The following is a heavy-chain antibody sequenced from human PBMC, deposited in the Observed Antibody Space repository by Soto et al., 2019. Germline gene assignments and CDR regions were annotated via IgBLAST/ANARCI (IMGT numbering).Heavy chain of an antibody. CDR1: GYTFTSYA. CDR2: INAGNGNT. CDR3: ARFGYSYGSVYYYYYGMDV. J-gene: IGHJ6*02. V-gene: IGHV1-3*01. Sequence: QVQLVQSGAEVKKPGASVKVSCKASGYTFTSYAMHWVRQAPGQRLEWMGWINAGNGNTKYSQKFQGRVTITRDTPASTAYMELSSLRSEDTAVYYCARFGYSYGSVYYYYYGMDVWGQGTTVTVSS. D-gene: IGHD5-18*01.